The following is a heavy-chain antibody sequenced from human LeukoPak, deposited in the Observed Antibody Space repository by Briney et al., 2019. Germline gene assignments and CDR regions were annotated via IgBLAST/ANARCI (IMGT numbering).Heavy chain of an antibody. CDR2: IYHSGST. CDR1: GGSISSYY. Sequence: SETLSLTCTVSGGSISSYYWNWIRQPPGKGLEWIGNIYHSGSTNYNPSLKSRVTISVDTSKNQFSLKLSSVTAADTAVYYCARWEGSGSFGKFDSWGQGTLVTVSS. V-gene: IGHV4-59*01. CDR3: ARWEGSGSFGKFDS. D-gene: IGHD3-10*01. J-gene: IGHJ5*01.